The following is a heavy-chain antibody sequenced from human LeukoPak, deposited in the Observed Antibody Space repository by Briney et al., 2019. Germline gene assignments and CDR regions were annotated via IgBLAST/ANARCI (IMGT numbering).Heavy chain of an antibody. V-gene: IGHV4-59*01. CDR1: GGSIRNYY. J-gene: IGHJ4*02. D-gene: IGHD5-12*01. CDR3: ARGGSSGYDPFDY. Sequence: PSETLSLTCSVSGGSIRNYYWRWLRQPPGKGLEWIGYIFYSGSTNNNPSLKSRVTISVDTSKNQSSLKLTSVTAADTAVYYCARGGSSGYDPFDYWGQGTLVTVSS. CDR2: IFYSGST.